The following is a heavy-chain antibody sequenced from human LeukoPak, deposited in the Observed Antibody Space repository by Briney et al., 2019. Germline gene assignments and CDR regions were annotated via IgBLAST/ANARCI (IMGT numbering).Heavy chain of an antibody. CDR1: GFTVSSNY. Sequence: GGSLRLSCAASGFTVSSNYMSWVRQAPGKGLEWVSVIYSGGTTYYADSVKGRFTISRDNSKNTLYLQMNSLRAEDTAVYYCARVDYYGSGSYLSSNNWLDPWGQGTLVTVSS. CDR3: ARVDYYGSGSYLSSNNWLDP. D-gene: IGHD3-10*01. CDR2: IYSGGTT. J-gene: IGHJ5*02. V-gene: IGHV3-53*01.